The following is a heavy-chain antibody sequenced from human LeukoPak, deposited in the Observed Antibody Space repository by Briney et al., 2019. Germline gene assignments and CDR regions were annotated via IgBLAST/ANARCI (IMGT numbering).Heavy chain of an antibody. CDR3: AVAAAGPQSSDY. D-gene: IGHD6-13*01. Sequence: ASVKVSCKASGYTFTSYDINWVRQATGQGLEWMGWMNPNSGNTGYAQKFQGRVTITRNTSISTACMELSSLRSEDTAVYYCAVAAAGPQSSDYWGQGTLVTVSS. J-gene: IGHJ4*02. CDR2: MNPNSGNT. CDR1: GYTFTSYD. V-gene: IGHV1-8*03.